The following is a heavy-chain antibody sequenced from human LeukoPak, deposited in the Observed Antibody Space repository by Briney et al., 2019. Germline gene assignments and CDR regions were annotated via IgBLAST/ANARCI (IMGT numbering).Heavy chain of an antibody. V-gene: IGHV1-18*01. CDR1: GYTFTSYG. Sequence: GASVKVSCKASGYTFTSYGISWVRQAPGQGLEWMGWISAYNGNTNYAQKLQGRVTMTTDTSTSTAYMELRSLRFDDTAVYYCARWGGITMVRGGGHDAFDIWGQGTMVTVSS. CDR2: ISAYNGNT. D-gene: IGHD3-10*01. CDR3: ARWGGITMVRGGGHDAFDI. J-gene: IGHJ3*02.